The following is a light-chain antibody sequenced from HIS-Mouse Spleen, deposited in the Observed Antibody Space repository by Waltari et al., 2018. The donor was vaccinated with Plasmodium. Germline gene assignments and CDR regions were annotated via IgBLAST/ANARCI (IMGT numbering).Light chain of an antibody. V-gene: IGKV1-33*01. CDR3: QQYDNLPLT. CDR1: QDISNY. J-gene: IGKJ4*01. CDR2: DAS. Sequence: DLQMTQSPSSLSASVGDRDTITCQACQDISNYLNWYPQKPGKAPKLLIYDASNLETVVPSRFSGSGSGTDFTFTISSLQPEDIATYYCQQYDNLPLTFGGGTKVEIK.